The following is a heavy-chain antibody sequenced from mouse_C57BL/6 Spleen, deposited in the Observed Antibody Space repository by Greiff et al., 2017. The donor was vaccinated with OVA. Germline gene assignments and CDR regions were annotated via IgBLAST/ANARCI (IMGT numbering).Heavy chain of an antibody. CDR1: GYTFTSYW. V-gene: IGHV1-55*01. J-gene: IGHJ1*03. Sequence: QVKLQQPGAELVKPGASVKMSCKASGYTFTSYWITWVKQRPGQGLEWIGDIYPGSGSTNYNEKFKSKAPLTVDTSSSTAYMQLSSLTSEDSAVYYGARDGYYVWYFDVWGTVTTVTVSS. D-gene: IGHD2-3*01. CDR2: IYPGSGST. CDR3: ARDGYYVWYFDV.